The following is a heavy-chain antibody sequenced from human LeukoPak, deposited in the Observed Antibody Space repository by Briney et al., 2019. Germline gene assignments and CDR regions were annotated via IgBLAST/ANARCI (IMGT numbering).Heavy chain of an antibody. Sequence: SETLSLTCTVSGASISSDGFYWSWSRQLPGKGLEWIGYIYYTGFTYCMPSLKSRVTMSVDTSQNQFSLRMSSMTAADTAVYYCARAGLGIENYYYYMDVWGKGTTVTVSS. CDR1: GASISSDGFY. CDR2: IYYTGFT. V-gene: IGHV4-31*03. J-gene: IGHJ6*03. CDR3: ARAGLGIENYYYYMDV. D-gene: IGHD1-14*01.